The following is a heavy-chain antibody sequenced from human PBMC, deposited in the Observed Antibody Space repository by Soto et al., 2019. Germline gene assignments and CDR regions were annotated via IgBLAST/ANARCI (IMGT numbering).Heavy chain of an antibody. CDR3: ARRWGPTFDY. J-gene: IGHJ4*02. V-gene: IGHV4-59*01. D-gene: IGHD1-26*01. CDR1: GGSIRSYY. Sequence: QVQLQESGPGLVKPSETLALTCTVSGGSIRSYYWSWLRQPPGKGLEWIGYIYYSGSTNYNPSLKSRVTISVDTSKNQFFLKLSSVTAADTAVYYCARRWGPTFDYWGQGTLVTVSS. CDR2: IYYSGST.